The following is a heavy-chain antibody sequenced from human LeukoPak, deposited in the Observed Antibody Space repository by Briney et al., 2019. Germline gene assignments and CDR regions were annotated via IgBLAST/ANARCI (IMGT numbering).Heavy chain of an antibody. Sequence: SETLSLTCTVSGGSISSSSYYWGWIRQPPGKGLEWIGSIYYSGSTYYNPSLKSRVTISVDTSKNQFSLKLSSVTAADTAVYYCTRTRTTPTFGVVTDPYDALDTWGRGAMVIVSS. CDR2: IYYSGST. J-gene: IGHJ3*02. CDR1: GGSISSSSYY. CDR3: TRTRTTPTFGVVTDPYDALDT. D-gene: IGHD3-3*01. V-gene: IGHV4-39*01.